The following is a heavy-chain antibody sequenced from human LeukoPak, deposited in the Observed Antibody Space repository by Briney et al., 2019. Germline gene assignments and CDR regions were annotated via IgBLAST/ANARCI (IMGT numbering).Heavy chain of an antibody. D-gene: IGHD3-3*02. J-gene: IGHJ6*04. Sequence: PGRSLRLSCAASDFTFSSFDMHWVRQAPGKGLEWVAYIRYDGSNKYYADSVKGRFTISRDNSKNTLYLQMNSLRAEDTAVYYCAKDHFPLWGKGTTVTISS. V-gene: IGHV3-30*02. CDR3: AKDHFPL. CDR2: IRYDGSNK. CDR1: DFTFSSFD.